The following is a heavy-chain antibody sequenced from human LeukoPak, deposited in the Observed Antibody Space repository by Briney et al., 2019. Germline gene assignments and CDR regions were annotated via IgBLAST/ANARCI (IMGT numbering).Heavy chain of an antibody. D-gene: IGHD2-15*01. CDR1: GGSISSGGYY. CDR3: ARDRTVGYCSGGSCYSSSFDP. V-gene: IGHV4-31*03. CDR2: IYYSGST. J-gene: IGHJ5*02. Sequence: SETLSLTCTVSGGSISSGGYYRSWLRRHPGKGLEWLGYIYYSGSTYYNPSLKSRVTISVDTSKNQFSLKLSSVTAADTAVYYCARDRTVGYCSGGSCYSSSFDPWGQGTLVTVSS.